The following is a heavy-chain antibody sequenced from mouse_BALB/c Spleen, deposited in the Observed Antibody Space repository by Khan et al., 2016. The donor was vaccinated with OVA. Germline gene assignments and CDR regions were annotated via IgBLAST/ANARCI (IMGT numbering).Heavy chain of an antibody. Sequence: EVQLVESGGGLVKPGGSLKLSCAASGFTFSSFTMSWVRQTPEKRPEWVASISSGGDNTYYPASVKGRFTISRDNAKNNLYLQMSSLGSETTGIYYCARSNYGPFAYWGQETLVTVSA. D-gene: IGHD1-1*02. CDR3: ARSNYGPFAY. V-gene: IGHV5-9*03. CDR1: GFTFSSFT. J-gene: IGHJ3*01. CDR2: ISSGGDNT.